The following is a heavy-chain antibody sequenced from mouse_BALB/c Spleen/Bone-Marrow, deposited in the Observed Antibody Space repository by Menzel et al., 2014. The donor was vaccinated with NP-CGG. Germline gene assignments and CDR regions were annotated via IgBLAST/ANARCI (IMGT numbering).Heavy chain of an antibody. CDR3: ARASYYYGSRYDY. CDR2: IGIGGST. J-gene: IGHJ2*01. D-gene: IGHD1-1*01. Sequence: VQGVESGPGLVAPSQSLSITCTVSGFSLTSYGVHWVRQPPGKGLEWLGVIGIGGSTNYNSALMSRLSTSKDNSKSQVFLKMNSLQTDDTAMYYCARASYYYGSRYDYWGQGITLTVSS. V-gene: IGHV2-9*02. CDR1: GFSLTSYG.